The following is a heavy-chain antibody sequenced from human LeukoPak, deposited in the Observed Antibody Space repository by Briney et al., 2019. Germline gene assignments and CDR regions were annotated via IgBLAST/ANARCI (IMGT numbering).Heavy chain of an antibody. CDR2: IYTSGST. CDR3: AREGSGYYSLDY. Sequence: SETLSLTCNVSGDSIRGFYWGWIRQPPGKGLEWIGRIYTSGSTNYNPSLKSRVTMSVDTSKNQFSLKLSSVTAADTAVYYCAREGSGYYSLDYWGQGTLVTVSS. V-gene: IGHV4-4*07. CDR1: GDSIRGFY. D-gene: IGHD3-3*01. J-gene: IGHJ4*02.